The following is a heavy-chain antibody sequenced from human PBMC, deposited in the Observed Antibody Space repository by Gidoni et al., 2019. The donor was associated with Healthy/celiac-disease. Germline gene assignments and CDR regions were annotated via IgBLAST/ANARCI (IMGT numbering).Heavy chain of an antibody. CDR2: IFSNDEK. CDR3: ARTPTFTRAFDI. CDR1: GFSLSNARMG. Sequence: QVTLRESGPVLVKPTETVTRTCTVSGFSLSNARMGVSWIRQPPGKALEWLAHIFSNDEKSYSTSLKSRLTISKDTSKSQVVLTMTNMDPVDTATYYCARTPTFTRAFDIWGQGTMVTVSS. D-gene: IGHD3-16*01. J-gene: IGHJ3*02. V-gene: IGHV2-26*01.